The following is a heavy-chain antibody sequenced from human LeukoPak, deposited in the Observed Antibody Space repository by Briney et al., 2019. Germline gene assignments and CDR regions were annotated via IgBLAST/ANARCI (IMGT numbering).Heavy chain of an antibody. CDR1: GFTFSSFA. V-gene: IGHV3-23*01. D-gene: IGHD2-15*01. J-gene: IGHJ4*02. Sequence: GGSLRLSCAVSGFTFSSFAMSWVRQAPGKGLEWVSVISSSGGNTYYAESVKGRLTDSRDNSKNTLYLQMNSLRAEDTAVYYCAKGPGAYCSAGNCYLDDWGQGTLVTVSS. CDR3: AKGPGAYCSAGNCYLDD. CDR2: ISSSGGNT.